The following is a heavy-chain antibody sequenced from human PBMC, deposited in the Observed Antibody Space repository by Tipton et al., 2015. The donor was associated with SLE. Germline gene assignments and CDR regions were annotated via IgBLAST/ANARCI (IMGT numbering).Heavy chain of an antibody. CDR3: GGDY. CDR1: GFTLTSYD. V-gene: IGHV3-13*01. CDR2: IDTNGYT. J-gene: IGHJ4*02. D-gene: IGHD3-16*01. Sequence: SLRLSCTASGFTLTSYDMHWVRQATGKGLEWVSAIDTNGYTYYPDSVKGRFTISRDNANNSLYLQMDNLRVEDTAVYYCGGDYWGQGTLVTVSS.